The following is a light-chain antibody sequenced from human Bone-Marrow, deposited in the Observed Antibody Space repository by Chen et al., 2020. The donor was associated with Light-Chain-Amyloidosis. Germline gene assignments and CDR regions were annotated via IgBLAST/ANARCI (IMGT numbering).Light chain of an antibody. CDR3: QEYNDWPET. Sequence: IVMTQSPCTLSVSPGERATLSCRASQSISSNVAWYQHRPGQAPRLLIYGASTRATDIPARFSGSGSGTEFTLTISSLQSEDFAVYYCQEYNDWPETFGQGTKVEIK. V-gene: IGKV3-15*01. CDR1: QSISSN. CDR2: GAS. J-gene: IGKJ1*01.